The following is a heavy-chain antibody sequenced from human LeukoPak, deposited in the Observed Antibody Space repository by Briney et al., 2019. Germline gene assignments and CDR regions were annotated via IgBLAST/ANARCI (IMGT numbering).Heavy chain of an antibody. V-gene: IGHV3-48*02. J-gene: IGHJ4*02. Sequence: PGGSLRLSCAASGFVFSRYSMNRVRQAPGKGLEWISNISISSNAIYYADSVEGRFTISRDNAKNSLYLQMNSLRDEDTAVYYCARGEAALTSHLDFWGQGTLVTVSS. CDR3: ARGEAALTSHLDF. CDR1: GFVFSRYS. CDR2: ISISSNAI. D-gene: IGHD4-11*01.